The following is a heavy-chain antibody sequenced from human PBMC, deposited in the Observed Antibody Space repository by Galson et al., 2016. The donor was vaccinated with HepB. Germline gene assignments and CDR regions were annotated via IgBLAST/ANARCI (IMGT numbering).Heavy chain of an antibody. CDR3: AKDHDGSGWRHDY. CDR1: GITIRGYN. D-gene: IGHD6-19*01. V-gene: IGHV3-30*04. J-gene: IGHJ4*02. CDR2: ISHIGGTT. Sequence: SLRLSCAASGITIRGYNMNWVRQAPGKGLEWVAHISHIGGTTYSTDSVKGRFTISRDNSKDTLYLQMNSLRAEDTAVYYCAKDHDGSGWRHDYWGQGTLVTVSS.